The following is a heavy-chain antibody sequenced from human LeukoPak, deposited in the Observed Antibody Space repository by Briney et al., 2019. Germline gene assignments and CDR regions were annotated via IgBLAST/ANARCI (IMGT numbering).Heavy chain of an antibody. D-gene: IGHD2-2*01. V-gene: IGHV3-48*03. J-gene: IGHJ5*02. CDR1: GFTFSSYE. CDR3: ARSYCSSTSCYGGGWFDP. Sequence: PGGSLRLSCAASGFTFSSYEMNWVRQAPGKGLEWVSYISSSGSTIYYADSVKGRFTISRDNAKNSLYLQMNSLRAEDTAVYYCARSYCSSTSCYGGGWFDPWGQGTLVTVSS. CDR2: ISSSGSTI.